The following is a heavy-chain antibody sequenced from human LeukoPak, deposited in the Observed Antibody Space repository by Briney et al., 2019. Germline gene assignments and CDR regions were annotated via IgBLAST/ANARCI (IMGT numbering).Heavy chain of an antibody. CDR3: ARDPDCSRTRCYERFDYGLDV. V-gene: IGHV3-48*03. J-gene: IGHJ6*02. D-gene: IGHD2-2*01. CDR2: ISSSGRTI. Sequence: GGSLRLSCAASGFTFSSYEMNWVRQAPGKGLEWVSYISSSGRTIYYADSVKGRFIISRDNAKNSMFLQMNSLRAEDTAVYYCARDPDCSRTRCYERFDYGLDVWGQGTTVTVSS. CDR1: GFTFSSYE.